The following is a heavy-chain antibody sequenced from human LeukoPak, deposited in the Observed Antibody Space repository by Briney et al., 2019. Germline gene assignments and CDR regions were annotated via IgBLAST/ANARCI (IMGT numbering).Heavy chain of an antibody. J-gene: IGHJ6*03. V-gene: IGHV4-39*02. CDR2: IYFRGNT. D-gene: IGHD6-19*01. Sequence: PSETLSLTCTVSGDSISSSTSYWGWIRQPPGKGLEWIGSIYFRGNTYYKSSLKSRVTISVDTSKNHFSLKLSSVTAADTAVYYCARGQWLDRDYYYYYYMDVWGKGTTVTVSS. CDR1: GDSISSSTSY. CDR3: ARGQWLDRDYYYYYYMDV.